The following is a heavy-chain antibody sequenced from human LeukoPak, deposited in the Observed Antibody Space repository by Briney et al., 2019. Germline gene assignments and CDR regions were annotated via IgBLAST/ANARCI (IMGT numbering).Heavy chain of an antibody. CDR1: GFTFSSYG. CDR3: AKVGGRGCSSTSCHDY. Sequence: GGSLRLSCAASGFTFSSYGMHWVRQAPGKGLEWVAVISYDGSNKYYADALKGRFTISRDNSKNTLYLQMNSLRAEDTAVYYCAKVGGRGCSSTSCHDYWGQGTLVTVSS. J-gene: IGHJ4*02. D-gene: IGHD2-2*01. V-gene: IGHV3-30*18. CDR2: ISYDGSNK.